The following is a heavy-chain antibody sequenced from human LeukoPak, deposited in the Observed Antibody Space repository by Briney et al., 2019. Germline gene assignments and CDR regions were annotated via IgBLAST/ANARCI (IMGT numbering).Heavy chain of an antibody. V-gene: IGHV3-23*01. D-gene: IGHD3-10*01. Sequence: GGSLRLSCAASGFTFSSYAMSWVRQAPGKGLEWVSAISGSGGSTYYADSVKGQFTISRDNSKNTLYLQMNSLRAEDTAVYYCAKDLAAITMVRGVITAGDYWGQGTLVTVSS. J-gene: IGHJ4*02. CDR3: AKDLAAITMVRGVITAGDY. CDR1: GFTFSSYA. CDR2: ISGSGGST.